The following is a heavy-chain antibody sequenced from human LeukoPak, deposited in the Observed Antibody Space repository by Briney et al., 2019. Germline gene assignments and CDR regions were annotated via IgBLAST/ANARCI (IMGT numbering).Heavy chain of an antibody. D-gene: IGHD3-3*01. CDR3: ARRGYYDFWRGNYYFDY. CDR1: GGSISSYY. Sequence: SETLSLTCTVSGGSISSYYWSWIRQPPGKGLEWIGYIYYSGSTNYNPSLKSRVTISVDTSKNQFSLKLSSVTAADTAVYYCARRGYYDFWRGNYYFDYWGQGTLVTVSS. V-gene: IGHV4-59*08. CDR2: IYYSGST. J-gene: IGHJ4*02.